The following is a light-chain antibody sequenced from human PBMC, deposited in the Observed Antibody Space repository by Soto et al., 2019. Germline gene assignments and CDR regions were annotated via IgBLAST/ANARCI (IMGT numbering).Light chain of an antibody. J-gene: IGKJ5*01. CDR3: QHDYSTPSSP. Sequence: DIQMTQSPSSLSAAIGDRVTITCRASQSIKNYLNWYQHKPGAAPKLLIFGASNLESGVSSRFSGSRSGTEFTLSISSLQPEDFSTYYWQHDYSTPSSPFAQATRLEIK. CDR1: QSIKNY. V-gene: IGKV1-39*01. CDR2: GAS.